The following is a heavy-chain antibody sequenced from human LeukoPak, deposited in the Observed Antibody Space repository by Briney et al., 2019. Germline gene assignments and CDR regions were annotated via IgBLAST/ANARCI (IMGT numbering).Heavy chain of an antibody. J-gene: IGHJ6*04. CDR3: AISVAGTGGYYYYYGMDV. D-gene: IGHD6-19*01. V-gene: IGHV5-51*01. CDR1: GYSFTSYW. CDR2: IYPGDSGT. Sequence: GESLKISCKGSGYSFTSYWIGWVRQMPGKGLEWMGIIYPGDSGTRYSPSFQGQVTISADKSISTAYLQWSSLKASDTAMYYCAISVAGTGGYYYYYGMDVWGKGTTVTVSS.